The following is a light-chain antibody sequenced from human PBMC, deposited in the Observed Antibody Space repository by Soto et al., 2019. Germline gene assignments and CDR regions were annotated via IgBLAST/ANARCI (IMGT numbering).Light chain of an antibody. CDR2: DAS. V-gene: IGKV3-11*01. J-gene: IGKJ4*01. CDR3: QQRSNWPLT. Sequence: ENVLTQSPATLSLSPGERATLSCRASQSVSSYLAWYQQQPGQAPRLLIYDASNRATGIPARFSGSGSGTDFTLTISSLEPEDFAVYYCQQRSNWPLTYGGGTKAEIK. CDR1: QSVSSY.